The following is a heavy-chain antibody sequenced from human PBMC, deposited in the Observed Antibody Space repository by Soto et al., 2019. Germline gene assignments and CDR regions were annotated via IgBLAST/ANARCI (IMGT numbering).Heavy chain of an antibody. J-gene: IGHJ6*02. CDR1: GFTFSSYA. Sequence: EMHLLESGGGLVQRGGSLRLSCAASGFTFSSYAMTWVRQAPGKGLEWVSAISGSGGSTYYADSVKGRFTISRDNSKNTLYLQMNSLRVEDTAVYYCAKDSKSVSVSAARVYGMDVWGQGTTVTVSS. CDR2: ISGSGGST. CDR3: AKDSKSVSVSAARVYGMDV. D-gene: IGHD2-2*01. V-gene: IGHV3-23*01.